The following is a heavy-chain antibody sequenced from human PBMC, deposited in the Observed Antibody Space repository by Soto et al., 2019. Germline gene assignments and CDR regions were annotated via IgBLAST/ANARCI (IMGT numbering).Heavy chain of an antibody. D-gene: IGHD2-2*01. CDR2: IYTAGGT. J-gene: IGHJ5*02. CDR1: WFSVSNTY. V-gene: IGHV3-53*01. CDR3: ARALPVAKGGFDP. Sequence: VGSLRLSCAASWFSVSNTYMTWVRQPPGKGLECVSVIYTAGGTNYADSVKGRFIISRDNSKNTLYLQMNSLRAEDTAVYYCARALPVAKGGFDPWGQGTLVTVSS.